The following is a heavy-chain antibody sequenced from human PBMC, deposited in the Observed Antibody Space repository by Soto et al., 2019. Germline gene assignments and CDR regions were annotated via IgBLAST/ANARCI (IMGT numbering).Heavy chain of an antibody. CDR3: ERDWGFRGLCATPAY. V-gene: IGHV3-30-3*01. CDR1: EFTFSRYV. J-gene: IGHJ4*02. D-gene: IGHD3-16*01. CDR2: LSYDAINK. Sequence: GSLRLSGATAEFTFSRYVIDWVRQAPGKGLEWVALLSYDAINKYYADSVKGRFTVSRDDSKNTVFLQVNRLRPEDTAIYYCERDWGFRGLCATPAYWGQGPLGNVSS.